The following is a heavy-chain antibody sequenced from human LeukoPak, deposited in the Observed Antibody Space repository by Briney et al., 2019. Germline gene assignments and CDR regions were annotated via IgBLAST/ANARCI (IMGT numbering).Heavy chain of an antibody. CDR2: IYYSGST. Sequence: SETLSLTCTVSGGSISSYYWSWIRQPPGKGLEWIGYIYYSGSTNYNPSLKSRVTISVDTSENQFSLKLSSVTAADTAVYYCARSFSATVTAVNYWGQGTLVTVSS. CDR1: GGSISSYY. CDR3: ARSFSATVTAVNY. D-gene: IGHD4-17*01. J-gene: IGHJ4*02. V-gene: IGHV4-59*01.